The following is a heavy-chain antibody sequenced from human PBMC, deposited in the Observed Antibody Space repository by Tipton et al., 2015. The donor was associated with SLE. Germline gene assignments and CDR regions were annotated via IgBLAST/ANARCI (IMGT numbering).Heavy chain of an antibody. Sequence: TLSLTCTVSGGSISSYYWSWIRQPPGKGLEWIGYIYYSGSTDYNPSLKSRVTISVDTSKNQLSLKLNSVTAADKAVYYCARRGALAAAGVYYYYGMDVWGQGTTVTVSS. V-gene: IGHV4-59*07. D-gene: IGHD6-13*01. CDR3: ARRGALAAAGVYYYYGMDV. CDR1: GGSISSYY. J-gene: IGHJ6*02. CDR2: IYYSGST.